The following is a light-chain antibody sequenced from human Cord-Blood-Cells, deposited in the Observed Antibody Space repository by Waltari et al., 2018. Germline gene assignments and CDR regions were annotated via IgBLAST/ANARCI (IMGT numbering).Light chain of an antibody. Sequence: NFMLTQPHSVSEAPGKTVTISCTRRSGSIASNYVEWYQQRPGSSPTTVIYEDNQRPSGVPDRFSGSIDSSSNSASLTISGLKTEDEADDYCQSYDSSNQVFGGGTKLTVL. CDR3: QSYDSSNQV. CDR1: SGSIASNY. J-gene: IGLJ3*02. V-gene: IGLV6-57*01. CDR2: EDN.